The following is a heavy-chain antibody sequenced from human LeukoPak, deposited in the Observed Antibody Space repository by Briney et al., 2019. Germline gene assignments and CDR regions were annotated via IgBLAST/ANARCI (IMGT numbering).Heavy chain of an antibody. CDR3: ARDKSSSFYYYYGMDV. CDR1: SGAISRYY. J-gene: IGHJ6*02. V-gene: IGHV4-59*12. CDR2: TLYIGNS. Sequence: SETLSLTCTVSSGAISRYYWSWIRQPPGKGLEWIGYTLYIGNSNYNGTTDYNPSLKSRVTISVDTSKNQTSLRLASVTAADTAVYYCARDKSSSFYYYYGMDVWGQGTTVTVSS. D-gene: IGHD6-13*01.